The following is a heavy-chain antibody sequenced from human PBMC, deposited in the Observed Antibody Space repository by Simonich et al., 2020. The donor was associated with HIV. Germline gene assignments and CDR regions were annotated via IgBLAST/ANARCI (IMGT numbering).Heavy chain of an antibody. V-gene: IGHV4-34*01. CDR3: ARRHPTTVTTPYFDY. CDR1: GGSFSGYY. Sequence: QVQLQQWGAGLLKPSETLSRTCAVYGGSFSGYYWRWIRQPPGKGLEWIGEINHSGRTNYNPSLKRRVTISVDTSKNQFSLKLSSVTAADTAVYYCARRHPTTVTTPYFDYWGQGTLVTVSS. J-gene: IGHJ4*02. D-gene: IGHD4-17*01. CDR2: INHSGRT.